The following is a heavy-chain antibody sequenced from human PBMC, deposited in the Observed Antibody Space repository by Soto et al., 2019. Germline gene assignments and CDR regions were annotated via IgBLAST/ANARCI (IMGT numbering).Heavy chain of an antibody. CDR3: ARSIAVAGTGWSDP. J-gene: IGHJ5*02. V-gene: IGHV4-4*07. CDR1: GGSISSYY. Sequence: QVQLQESGPGLVKPSETLSLTCTVSGGSISSYYWSWIRQPAGKGLEWIGRIYTSGSTNYNPSLKSRVTMSVDTSKNQFSLKLSSVTAADTAVYYCARSIAVAGTGWSDPWRQGTLITVSS. D-gene: IGHD6-13*01. CDR2: IYTSGST.